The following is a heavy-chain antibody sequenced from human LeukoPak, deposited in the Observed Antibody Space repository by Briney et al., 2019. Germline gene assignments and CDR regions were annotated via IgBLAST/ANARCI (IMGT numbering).Heavy chain of an antibody. CDR2: INHSGSA. Sequence: SETLSLTCAVYGGSFSGYYWSWIRQPPGKGLEWIGEINHSGSANYNPSLKSRVTISVDTSKNQFSLKLSSVTAADTAVYYCARELVDYDVLSGYYRKYYLDYFDQVTMVSISS. J-gene: IGHJ4*02. V-gene: IGHV4-34*01. CDR3: ARELVDYDVLSGYYRKYYLDY. D-gene: IGHD3-3*01. CDR1: GGSFSGYY.